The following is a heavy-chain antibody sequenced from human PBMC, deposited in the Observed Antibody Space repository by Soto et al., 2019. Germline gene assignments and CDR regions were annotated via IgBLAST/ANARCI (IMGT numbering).Heavy chain of an antibody. D-gene: IGHD2-15*01. CDR3: TAVSPDCSDGSCYPHT. Sequence: GGSLRLSCMASGFSFRDFAISWFRQAPGKGLQWVGFIRSNIYDGTTEYAPYVRGGFNISRDDSQTRAYLQRNSLKTEDTGVYYGTAVSPDCSDGSCYPHTWGQGTLVTVSS. CDR1: GFSFRDFA. J-gene: IGHJ5*02. V-gene: IGHV3-49*03. CDR2: IRSNIYDGTT.